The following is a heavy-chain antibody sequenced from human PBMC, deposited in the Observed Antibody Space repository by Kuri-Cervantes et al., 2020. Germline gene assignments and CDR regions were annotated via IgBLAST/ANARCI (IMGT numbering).Heavy chain of an antibody. CDR1: GFTFDDYA. Sequence: GGSLRLSCAASGFTFDDYAMHWVRQAPGKGLEWVSGISGDSAFIAYVDSLKGRLTISRDNAKKFVYLQMDSLRAEDTAFYYCTKRSTSGWSPFDYWGQGTLVTVSS. CDR2: ISGDSAFI. V-gene: IGHV3-9*01. D-gene: IGHD6-19*01. J-gene: IGHJ4*02. CDR3: TKRSTSGWSPFDY.